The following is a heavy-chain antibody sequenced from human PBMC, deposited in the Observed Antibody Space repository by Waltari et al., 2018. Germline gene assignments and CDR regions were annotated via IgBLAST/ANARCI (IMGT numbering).Heavy chain of an antibody. D-gene: IGHD1-7*01. CDR2: ISGSGGST. CDR1: GFSLSSYA. Sequence: EVQLLESGGGLLQPGGSLRLSCAASGFSLSSYAMRWVRQAPGKGLEWVSAISGSGGSTYYADSVKGRFTISRDNSKNTLYLQMNSLRAEDTAAYYCAKDHVAELFDYWGQGTLVTVSS. CDR3: AKDHVAELFDY. V-gene: IGHV3-23*01. J-gene: IGHJ4*02.